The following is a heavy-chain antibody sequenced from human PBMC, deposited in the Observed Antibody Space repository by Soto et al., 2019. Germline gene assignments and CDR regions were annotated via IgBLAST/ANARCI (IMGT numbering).Heavy chain of an antibody. CDR3: ARYLADYYGSASLNWFDP. J-gene: IGHJ5*02. V-gene: IGHV1-46*01. D-gene: IGHD3-10*01. CDR2: INPSGGST. CDR1: GYTFTSYY. Sequence: ASVKVSCKASGYTFTSYYMHWVRQAPGQGLEWMGIINPSGGSTSYAQKFQGRVTMTRDTSTSTVYMELSSLRSEDTAVYYCARYLADYYGSASLNWFDPWGQGTLVTVSS.